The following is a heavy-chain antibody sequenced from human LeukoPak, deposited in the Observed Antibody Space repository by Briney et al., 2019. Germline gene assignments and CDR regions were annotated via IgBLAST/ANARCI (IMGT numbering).Heavy chain of an antibody. V-gene: IGHV4-59*11. CDR1: GGSISSHY. CDR2: IYYSGST. D-gene: IGHD6-13*01. J-gene: IGHJ4*02. CDR3: ARTTGIAAAVTFDY. Sequence: SETLSLTCTVSGGSISSHYWSWIRQPPGKGLEWLGYIYYSGSTNYNPSLKSRVTISVDTSKNQFSLKLSCVTAADTAVYYCARTTGIAAAVTFDYWGQGTLVTVSS.